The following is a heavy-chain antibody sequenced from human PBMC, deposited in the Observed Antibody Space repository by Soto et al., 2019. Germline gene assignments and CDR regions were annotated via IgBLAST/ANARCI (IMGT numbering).Heavy chain of an antibody. CDR3: ARNGEKTLGMAYYFDY. Sequence: PGGSLRLSCAASGFTFSSYSMNWVRQAPGKGLEWVSYISSSSSTIYYADSVKGRFTISRDNAKNSLYLQMNSLRAEDTAVYYCARNGEKTLGMAYYFDYWGQGTLVTVSS. CDR2: ISSSSSTI. D-gene: IGHD3-10*01. J-gene: IGHJ4*02. V-gene: IGHV3-48*01. CDR1: GFTFSSYS.